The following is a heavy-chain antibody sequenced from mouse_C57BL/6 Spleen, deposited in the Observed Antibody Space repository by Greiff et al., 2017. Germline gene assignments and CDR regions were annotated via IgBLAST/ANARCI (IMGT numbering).Heavy chain of an antibody. V-gene: IGHV14-2*01. CDR2: IDPEDGET. CDR1: GFNIQDYY. J-gene: IGHJ2*01. D-gene: IGHD1-1*01. Sequence: VQLQQSGAELVKPGASVKLSCTASGFNIQDYYMHWVKQRTEQGLEWIGRIDPEDGETKYAPKFQVKSTITADTSSNTAYLKLSSLTSEDTAVYYCANGLLRSGDYWGQGTTLTVSS. CDR3: ANGLLRSGDY.